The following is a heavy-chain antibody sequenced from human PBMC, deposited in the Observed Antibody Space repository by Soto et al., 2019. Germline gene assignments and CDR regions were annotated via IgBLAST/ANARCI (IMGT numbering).Heavy chain of an antibody. CDR2: ISSSTI. J-gene: IGHJ5*02. D-gene: IGHD6-19*01. Sequence: EVQLVESGGGLVQPGVSLRLSCAASGFTFSNYSMNWVRQAPGKGLEWVSYISSSTIYYADSVKGRFTISRDNAKNSLYLQMNSLRAEDTAVYYCARETQWLNWFDPWGQGTLVTVSS. CDR1: GFTFSNYS. CDR3: ARETQWLNWFDP. V-gene: IGHV3-48*01.